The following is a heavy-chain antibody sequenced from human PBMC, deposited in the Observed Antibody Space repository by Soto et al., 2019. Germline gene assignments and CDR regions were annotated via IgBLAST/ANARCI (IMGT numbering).Heavy chain of an antibody. CDR3: ARVMKLGRINWFDP. CDR1: GFTFSSYS. Sequence: LRLSCAASGFTFSSYSMNWVRQAPGKGLEWVSYISSSSSTIYYADSVKGRFTISRDNAKNSLYLQMNSLRDEDTAVYYCARVMKLGRINWFDPWGQGTLVTVSS. D-gene: IGHD7-27*01. V-gene: IGHV3-48*02. J-gene: IGHJ5*02. CDR2: ISSSSSTI.